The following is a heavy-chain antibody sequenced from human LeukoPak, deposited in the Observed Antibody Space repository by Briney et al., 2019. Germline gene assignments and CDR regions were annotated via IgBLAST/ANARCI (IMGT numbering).Heavy chain of an antibody. J-gene: IGHJ4*02. CDR2: GDYSGGT. CDR1: GGSITSSSYY. D-gene: IGHD6-19*01. V-gene: IGHV4-39*07. Sequence: SETLSLTCSVSGGSITSSSYYWSWIRQPPEKGLEWIASGDYSGGTYYNPSLESRVAILADMSKNQISLKLTSVTGADTAVYYCAGERGEEYSSGWYKTNYFYNWGQGIRVTVSS. CDR3: AGERGEEYSSGWYKTNYFYN.